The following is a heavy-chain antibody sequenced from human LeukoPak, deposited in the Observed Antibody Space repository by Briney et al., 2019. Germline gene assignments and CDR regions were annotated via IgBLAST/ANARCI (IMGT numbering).Heavy chain of an antibody. CDR2: IIPIFGTA. J-gene: IGHJ4*02. CDR3: ARDSGLAYSGIGYFDY. CDR1: GGTFSSYA. V-gene: IGHV1-69*05. Sequence: ASVKVSCKASGGTFSSYAISWVRQAPGQGLEWMGGIIPIFGTANYAQKFQGRVTITTDESTSTAYMELSSLRSEDTAVYYCARDSGLAYSGIGYFDYWGQGTLVTVSS. D-gene: IGHD1-26*01.